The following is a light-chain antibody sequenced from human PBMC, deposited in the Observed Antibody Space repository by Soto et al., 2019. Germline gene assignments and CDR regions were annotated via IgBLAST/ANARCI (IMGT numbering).Light chain of an antibody. CDR2: DAS. CDR3: QHRLNWPLT. J-gene: IGKJ4*01. V-gene: IGKV3-11*01. Sequence: EVVLTQSPATLSLSPGEGAALSCRSSQSISDYLAWYQQKPGQPPRLLIYDASKRAPGIPRRFSGRGSGTDFTLTISSLEAADFAVYFCQHRLNWPLTFGGGTKVEI. CDR1: QSISDY.